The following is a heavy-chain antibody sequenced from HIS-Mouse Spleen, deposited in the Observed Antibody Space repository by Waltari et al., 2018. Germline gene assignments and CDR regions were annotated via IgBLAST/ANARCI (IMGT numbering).Heavy chain of an antibody. Sequence: QVQLQQWGAGLLKPSETLSLTCAVYGGSFSGYYWIWIRQPPGKGLEWIGEINHSGSTNYNPSLKSRVTISVDTSKNQFSLKLSSVTAADTAVYYCARGSSWSAFDYWGQGTLVTVSS. CDR3: ARGSSWSAFDY. V-gene: IGHV4-34*01. CDR2: INHSGST. CDR1: GGSFSGYY. D-gene: IGHD6-13*01. J-gene: IGHJ4*02.